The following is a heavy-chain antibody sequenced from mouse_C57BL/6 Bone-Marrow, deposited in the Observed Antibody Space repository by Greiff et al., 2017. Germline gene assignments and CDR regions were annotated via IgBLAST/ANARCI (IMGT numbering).Heavy chain of an antibody. CDR1: GYTFTSYW. V-gene: IGHV1-55*01. Sequence: QVQLQQPGAELVKPGASVKMSCKASGYTFTSYWITWVKQRPGQGLEWIGDIYPTSGRTNYNEKFKSKAILTVDTSSNTAYMQLSSLTSEDSAVFGVARSGPLGRIFDYGGQGTTLTVSS. D-gene: IGHD4-1*01. J-gene: IGHJ2*01. CDR2: IYPTSGRT. CDR3: ARSGPLGRIFDY.